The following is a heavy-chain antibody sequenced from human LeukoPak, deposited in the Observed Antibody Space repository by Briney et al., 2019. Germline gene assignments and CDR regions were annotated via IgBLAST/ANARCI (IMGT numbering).Heavy chain of an antibody. CDR3: ARGFEWELPPGYYFDY. V-gene: IGHV1-18*01. J-gene: IGHJ4*02. D-gene: IGHD1-26*01. CDR1: GYTFTSYG. Sequence: ASVKVSCKASGYTFTSYGISWVRQAPGQGLEWMGWISAYNGNTNYAQKLQGRATITTDTSTSTAYMELRSLRSDDTAVYYCARGFEWELPPGYYFDYWGQGTLVTVSS. CDR2: ISAYNGNT.